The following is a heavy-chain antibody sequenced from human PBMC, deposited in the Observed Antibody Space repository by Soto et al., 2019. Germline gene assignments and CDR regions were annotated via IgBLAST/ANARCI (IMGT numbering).Heavy chain of an antibody. CDR3: VRNLASGGTYYFDY. D-gene: IGHD2-15*01. Sequence: GGSLRISCPASGFTFSDHYMYWVRQAPGKGLEWIGRVRNKANSYTTEYAASVRGRFTVSRDDSKNSLYLQMNSLKTEDTAMYYCVRNLASGGTYYFDYWGQGTLVTVSS. CDR1: GFTFSDHY. CDR2: VRNKANSYTT. J-gene: IGHJ4*02. V-gene: IGHV3-72*01.